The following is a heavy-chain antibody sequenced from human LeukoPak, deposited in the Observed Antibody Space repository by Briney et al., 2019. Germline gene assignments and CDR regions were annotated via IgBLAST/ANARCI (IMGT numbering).Heavy chain of an antibody. V-gene: IGHV4-59*08. Sequence: SETLSLTCTVSGGSISSYYWSRIRQPPGKGLEWIGYIYYSGSTNYNPSLKSRVTISVDTSKNQFSLKLSSVTAADTAVYYCARQNIAVAKFDYWGQGTLVTVSS. J-gene: IGHJ4*02. CDR1: GGSISSYY. CDR3: ARQNIAVAKFDY. CDR2: IYYSGST. D-gene: IGHD6-19*01.